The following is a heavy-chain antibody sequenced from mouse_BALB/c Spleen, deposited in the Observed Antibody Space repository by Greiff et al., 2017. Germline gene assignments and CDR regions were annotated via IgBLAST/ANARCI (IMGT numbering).Heavy chain of an antibody. D-gene: IGHD2-3*01. CDR2: INPSTGYT. Sequence: VQLQESGAELAKPGASVKMSCKASGYTFTSYWMHWVKQRPGQGLEWIGYINPSTGYTEYNQKFKDKATLTADKSSSTAYMQLSSLTSEDSAVYYCALYDGTYWGQGTLVTVSA. J-gene: IGHJ3*01. CDR3: ALYDGTY. CDR1: GYTFTSYW. V-gene: IGHV1-7*01.